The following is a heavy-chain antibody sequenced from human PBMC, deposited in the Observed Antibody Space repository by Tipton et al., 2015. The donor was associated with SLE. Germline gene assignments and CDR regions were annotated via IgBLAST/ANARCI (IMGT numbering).Heavy chain of an antibody. CDR2: ISYDGSNK. D-gene: IGHD3/OR15-3a*01. CDR1: GYSSGRRT. J-gene: IGHJ4*02. V-gene: IGHV3-30*04. Sequence: LSLTCTVSGYSSGRRTYLWGWVRQPPGKGLEWVAVISYDGSNKYYADSVKGRFTISRDNSKNTLYLQMNSLRAEDTAVYYCAREFLYWDYFDYWGQGTLVTVSS. CDR3: AREFLYWDYFDY.